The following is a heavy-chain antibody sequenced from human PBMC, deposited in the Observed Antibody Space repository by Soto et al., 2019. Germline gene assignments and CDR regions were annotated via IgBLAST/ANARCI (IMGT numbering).Heavy chain of an antibody. D-gene: IGHD5-18*01. CDR1: GGTFSTYA. V-gene: IGHV1-69*12. CDR2: IIPMFGTA. Sequence: QVQLVQSGAAVKKPESSVKVSCKAPGGTFSTYAISWVRQAPGQGLEWMGGIIPMFGTANYAQRFRDRDTITADESTNTVSMKLTNLRSEDPAVYFCASGIQLWLRRINNGYSGWGQGTLVTVSS. CDR3: ASGIQLWLRRINNGYSG. J-gene: IGHJ4*02.